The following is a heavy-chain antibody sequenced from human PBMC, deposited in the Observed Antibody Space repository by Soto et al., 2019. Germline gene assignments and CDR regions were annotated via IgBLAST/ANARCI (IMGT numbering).Heavy chain of an antibody. CDR1: GGSIRRYY. V-gene: IGHV4-59*01. CDR2: MYNTGST. D-gene: IGHD3-16*01. CDR3: ASFGGSFWYFDY. Sequence: PLETLSLTCTVSGGSIRRYYWSWIRQPPGKGLEWIGYMYNTGSTVYNPSFKSRVTISVDTSKNQFSLKLNSVTAADTAVYYCASFGGSFWYFDYWGQGPLVTVS. J-gene: IGHJ4*02.